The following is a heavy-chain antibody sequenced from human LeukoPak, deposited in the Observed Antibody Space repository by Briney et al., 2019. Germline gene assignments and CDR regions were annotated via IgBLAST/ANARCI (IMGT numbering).Heavy chain of an antibody. CDR2: MNPNSGNT. Sequence: ASVKVSCKASGYTFTSYDINWVRQATGQGLEWMGWMNPNSGNTGYAQKFQGRVTMTRNTSISTAYMELSSLRSEDTAVYYCARAPTGDGYNWFDPWGQGTLVTVSS. CDR1: GYTFTSYD. J-gene: IGHJ5*02. D-gene: IGHD7-27*01. V-gene: IGHV1-8*01. CDR3: ARAPTGDGYNWFDP.